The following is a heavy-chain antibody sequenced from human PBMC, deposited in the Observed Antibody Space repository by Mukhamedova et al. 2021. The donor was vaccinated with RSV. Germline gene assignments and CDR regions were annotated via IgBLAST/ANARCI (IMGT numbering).Heavy chain of an antibody. CDR3: AREASSSADFDY. Sequence: SSYAVHWVHQAPGKGLEWVAVISYDGSIKYYADSVKGRFTISRDNSKNTLYLQMNSLRAEDTAVYYCAREASSSADFDYWGQGT. V-gene: IGHV3-30*01. CDR1: SSYA. CDR2: ISYDGSIK. J-gene: IGHJ4*02. D-gene: IGHD6-6*01.